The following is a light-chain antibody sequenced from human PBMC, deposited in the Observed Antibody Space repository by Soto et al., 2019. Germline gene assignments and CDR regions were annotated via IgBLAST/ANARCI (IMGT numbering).Light chain of an antibody. CDR1: SSNIGSHT. CDR3: AAWDDSLNGVV. J-gene: IGLJ2*01. V-gene: IGLV1-44*01. Sequence: QSVLTQPPSASGTPGQRVTISCSGSSSNIGSHTVNWYQQLPGTAPGLLIYNTYYRPSGVPDRFSGSKSGTSASLAISGLQSEDEADYYCAAWDDSLNGVVFGGGTKVTVL. CDR2: NTY.